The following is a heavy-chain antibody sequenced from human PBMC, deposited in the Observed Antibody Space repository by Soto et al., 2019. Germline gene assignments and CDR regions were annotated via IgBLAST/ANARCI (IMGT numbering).Heavy chain of an antibody. Sequence: RASVKVSCKASGGTFSSYAISWVRQAPGQGLEWMGGIIPIFGTANYAQKFQGRVTITADESTSAAYMELSSLRSEDTAVYYCARASITIFGVVIINWFDPWGQGTLVTVSS. D-gene: IGHD3-3*01. J-gene: IGHJ5*02. CDR2: IIPIFGTA. CDR1: GGTFSSYA. CDR3: ARASITIFGVVIINWFDP. V-gene: IGHV1-69*13.